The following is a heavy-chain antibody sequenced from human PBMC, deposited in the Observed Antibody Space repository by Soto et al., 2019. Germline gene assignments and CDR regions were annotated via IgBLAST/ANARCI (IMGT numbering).Heavy chain of an antibody. V-gene: IGHV3-73*01. CDR3: TSTRTFFYDYGDYRYYGMGV. J-gene: IGHJ6*02. D-gene: IGHD4-17*01. Sequence: GGSLRLSWAGSGFTFSGSAMDWVRPASGKGVGGVGRIRSKANSYATAYAASVKGRFTISRDDSKNTAYLQMNSLKTEDTAVYYCTSTRTFFYDYGDYRYYGMGVWGQGTTVTVSS. CDR2: IRSKANSYAT. CDR1: GFTFSGSA.